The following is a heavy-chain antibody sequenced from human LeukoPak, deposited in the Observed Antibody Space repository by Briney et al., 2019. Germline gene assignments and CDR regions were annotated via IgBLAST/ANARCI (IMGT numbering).Heavy chain of an antibody. J-gene: IGHJ6*03. Sequence: SETLPLTCAVYGGSFSGYYWSWIRQPPGKGLEWIGEINHSGSTNYNPSLKSRVTISVDTSKNQFSLKLSSVTAADTAVYYCARGGTRSIYCSSTSCKNYMDVWGKGTTVTVSS. D-gene: IGHD2-2*01. CDR1: GGSFSGYY. CDR3: ARGGTRSIYCSSTSCKNYMDV. CDR2: INHSGST. V-gene: IGHV4-34*01.